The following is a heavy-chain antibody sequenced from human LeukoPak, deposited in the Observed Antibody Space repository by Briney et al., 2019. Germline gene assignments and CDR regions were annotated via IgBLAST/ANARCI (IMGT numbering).Heavy chain of an antibody. V-gene: IGHV4-4*07. D-gene: IGHD3-3*01. CDR1: GGSISSNYY. CDR3: ARGRRITIFGVVTNNWFDP. Sequence: PSETLSLTCTVSGGSISSNYYWSWIRQPAGKGLEYIGRIYNSGITNYNPSLKSRVTISVDTSKNQFSLKLSSVTAADTAVYYCARGRRITIFGVVTNNWFDPWGQGTLVTVSS. CDR2: IYNSGIT. J-gene: IGHJ5*02.